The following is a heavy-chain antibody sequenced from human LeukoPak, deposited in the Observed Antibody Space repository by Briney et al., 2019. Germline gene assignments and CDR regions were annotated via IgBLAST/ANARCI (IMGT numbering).Heavy chain of an antibody. D-gene: IGHD3-9*01. Sequence: GGSLRLSCAASGFVFSSYAMTWVRQTPGKGLEWVSDTSGGGGSTYYADSVKGRFPISRDNSKDTLYLQLNSLRAEDTAVYYCAKVGTYEILTGYSPHLDYWGQGTLVTVSS. CDR1: GFVFSSYA. CDR3: AKVGTYEILTGYSPHLDY. CDR2: TSGGGGST. V-gene: IGHV3-23*01. J-gene: IGHJ4*02.